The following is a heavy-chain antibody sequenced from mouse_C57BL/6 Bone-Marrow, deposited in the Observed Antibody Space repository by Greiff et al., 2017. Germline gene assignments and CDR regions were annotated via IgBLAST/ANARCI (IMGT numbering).Heavy chain of an antibody. J-gene: IGHJ2*01. CDR1: GYTFTSYW. Sequence: QVQLQQPGAELVKPGASVKLSCKASGYTFTSYWMQWVKQRPGQGLEWIGEIDPSDSYTNYNQKFKGKATLTVDTSSSTAYMQLSSLTSEDSAVYYCARDGYYYFYYWGKGTTLTVSS. D-gene: IGHD2-3*01. CDR3: ARDGYYYFYY. V-gene: IGHV1-50*01. CDR2: IDPSDSYT.